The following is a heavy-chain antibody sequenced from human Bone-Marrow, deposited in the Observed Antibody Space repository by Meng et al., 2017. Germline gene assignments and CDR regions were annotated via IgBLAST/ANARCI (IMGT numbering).Heavy chain of an antibody. CDR1: GGSISISNW. CDR2: IYHSGST. J-gene: IGHJ3*02. V-gene: IGHV4-4*02. CDR3: ARRFGVVIISSGAFDI. D-gene: IGHD3-3*01. Sequence: QVKSAEAGPGLVNPSGTLSLPCAVSGGSISISNWGSWVRQPPGKGLEWIGEIYHSGSTNYNPSLKSRVTISVDKSKNQFSLKLSSVTAADTAVYYCARRFGVVIISSGAFDIWGQGTMVTVSS.